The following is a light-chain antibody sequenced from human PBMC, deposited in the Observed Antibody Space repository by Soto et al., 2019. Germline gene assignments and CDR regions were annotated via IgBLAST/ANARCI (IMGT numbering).Light chain of an antibody. CDR2: GAS. Sequence: IVMTQSPAILSVSPGEGATLSCRASQRVSSNLAWYQQKPGQAPRLLIYGASTRATGIPVRFSGSGSGTEFTLSISSLQSEDFAVYYCQQYDKWPSITFGQGTRLEIK. CDR1: QRVSSN. CDR3: QQYDKWPSIT. V-gene: IGKV3-15*01. J-gene: IGKJ5*01.